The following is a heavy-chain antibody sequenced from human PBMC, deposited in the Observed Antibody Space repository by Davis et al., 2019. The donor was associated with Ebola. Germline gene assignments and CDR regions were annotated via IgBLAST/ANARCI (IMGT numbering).Heavy chain of an antibody. CDR1: GFPFSSYW. V-gene: IGHV3-7*01. CDR3: ARESVVAATN. CDR2: IKQDGSVK. D-gene: IGHD2-15*01. J-gene: IGHJ4*02. Sequence: LTRSASGFPFSSYWMSWVRQAPGKGLEWVANIKQDGSVKYYVDSVKGRFTISRDNAKNSLYLQMNSLRAEDTAVYYCARESVVAATNWGQGTLVTVSS.